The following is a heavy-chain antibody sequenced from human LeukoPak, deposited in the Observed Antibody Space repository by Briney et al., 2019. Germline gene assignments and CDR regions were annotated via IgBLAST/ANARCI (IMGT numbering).Heavy chain of an antibody. J-gene: IGHJ6*03. V-gene: IGHV4-34*01. CDR1: GGSFSGYY. CDR3: TRAASSGPLFTYHMDV. Sequence: SETLSLTCAVYGGSFSGYYWSWIRQPPGKGLEWIGSIYHSGSTYYNPSLKSRVTISVDTSKNQFSLKLTSVTAADTAVYYCTRAASSGPLFTYHMDVWGKGTTVTVSS. CDR2: IYHSGST. D-gene: IGHD3-22*01.